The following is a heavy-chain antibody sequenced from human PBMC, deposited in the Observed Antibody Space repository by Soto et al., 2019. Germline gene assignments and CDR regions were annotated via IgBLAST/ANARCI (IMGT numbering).Heavy chain of an antibody. CDR2: IYYSGST. V-gene: IGHV4-59*01. CDR1: GGSISSYY. D-gene: IGHD2-2*01. Sequence: SETLSLTCTVSGGSISSYYWSWIRQPPGKGLEWIGYIYYSGSTNYNPSLKSRVTISVDTSKNQFSPKLSSVTAADTAVYYCARGNFIVVVPAAGNYGMDVWGQGTTVTVSS. J-gene: IGHJ6*02. CDR3: ARGNFIVVVPAAGNYGMDV.